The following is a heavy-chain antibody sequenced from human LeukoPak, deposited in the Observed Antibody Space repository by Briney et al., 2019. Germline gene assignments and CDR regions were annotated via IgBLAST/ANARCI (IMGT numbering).Heavy chain of an antibody. D-gene: IGHD3-22*01. CDR2: INPGGSDT. J-gene: IGHJ4*02. V-gene: IGHV5-51*01. CDR1: GYSFTSYW. CDR3: ARPNPYDSSGYYYFDY. Sequence: GEFLKIFCKGSGYSFTSYWIGWVRQMPGKGLEWMGTINPGGSDTRYSPSFQGQVTISADKSISTAYLQWSSIKASDTAMYYCARPNPYDSSGYYYFDYWGQGTLVTVSS.